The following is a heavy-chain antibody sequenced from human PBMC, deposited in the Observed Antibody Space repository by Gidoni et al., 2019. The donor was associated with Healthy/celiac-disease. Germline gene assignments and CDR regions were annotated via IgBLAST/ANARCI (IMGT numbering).Heavy chain of an antibody. V-gene: IGHV4-34*01. CDR2: INHSGST. CDR3: ARGSAVAAFDY. J-gene: IGHJ4*02. D-gene: IGHD6-19*01. CDR1: GGSFSGYY. Sequence: QVQLQQWGAGPLKPSETLSLTCAVYGGSFSGYYWSWIRQPPGKGLEWIGEINHSGSTNYNPSLKSRVTISVDTSKNQFSLKLSSVTAADTAVYYCARGSAVAAFDYWGQGTLVTVSS.